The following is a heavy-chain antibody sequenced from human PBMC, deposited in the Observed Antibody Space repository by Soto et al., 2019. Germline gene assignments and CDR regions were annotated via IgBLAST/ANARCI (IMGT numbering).Heavy chain of an antibody. CDR3: ARDILTGYYKGNDAFDI. D-gene: IGHD3-9*01. V-gene: IGHV1-69*13. J-gene: IGHJ3*02. Sequence: SVKVSCKASGGGNLRDYRTTWVRRAPGQGLEWMGGIIPKLGSANYAQKFQGRVTITADESTSTAYMELSSLRSEDTAVYYCARDILTGYYKGNDAFDIWGQGTMVTVSS. CDR2: IIPKLGSA. CDR1: GGGNLRDYR.